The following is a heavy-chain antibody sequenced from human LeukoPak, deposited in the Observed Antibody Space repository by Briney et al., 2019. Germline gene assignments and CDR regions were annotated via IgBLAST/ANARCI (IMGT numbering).Heavy chain of an antibody. Sequence: ASVKVSCKVSGYTLTELSMHWVRQAPGKGLEWMGGFDPEDGETIYAQKFQGRVTITADKSTSTAYMELSSLRSEDTAVYYCARERLRLGELSFFDYWGQGTLVTVSS. J-gene: IGHJ4*02. D-gene: IGHD3-16*02. CDR3: ARERLRLGELSFFDY. V-gene: IGHV1-24*01. CDR1: GYTLTELS. CDR2: FDPEDGET.